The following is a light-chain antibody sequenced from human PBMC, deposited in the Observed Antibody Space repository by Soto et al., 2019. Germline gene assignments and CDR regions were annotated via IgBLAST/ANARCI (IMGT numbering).Light chain of an antibody. Sequence: QSALTQPPSASGSPGQSVTISCTGTSSDVGAYNYVSWYQQHAGKAPKLVIYEVTKRPSGVPDRFSGSKSANMASLTVSGLQAEDEADYYCSSFASSNTWVFGGGTQLTVL. CDR1: SSDVGAYNY. J-gene: IGLJ3*02. V-gene: IGLV2-8*01. CDR3: SSFASSNTWV. CDR2: EVT.